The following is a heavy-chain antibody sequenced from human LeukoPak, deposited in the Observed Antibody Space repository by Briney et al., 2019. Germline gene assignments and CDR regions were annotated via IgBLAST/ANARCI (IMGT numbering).Heavy chain of an antibody. CDR1: GYSFTSYW. CDR2: IYPGDSDT. V-gene: IGHV5-51*01. Sequence: GESLTISCKGSGYSFTSYWIGWVRQMPGKGLEWMGIIYPGDSDTRYSPSFQGQVTISADKSISTAYLQWSSLKASDTAMYYCARQLGVPAALTRYNWFDPWGQGTLVTVSS. J-gene: IGHJ5*02. CDR3: ARQLGVPAALTRYNWFDP. D-gene: IGHD2-2*01.